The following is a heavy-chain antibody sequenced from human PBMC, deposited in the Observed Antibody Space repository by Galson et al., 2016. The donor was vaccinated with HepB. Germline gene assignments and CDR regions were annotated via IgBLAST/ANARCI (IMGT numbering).Heavy chain of an antibody. J-gene: IGHJ6*03. V-gene: IGHV3-33*01. D-gene: IGHD5-12*01. CDR3: VIVRISDYDLQPNHYYNYMDV. CDR2: IWFDGSRK. Sequence: SLRLSCAASGFTFSSDGMHWVRQAAGKGLEWVAGIWFDGSRKYYADYVKCRCTVSRDKSKHKLDLQINNLRAEDTAVYYCVIVRISDYDLQPNHYYNYMDVCGQGTTVTVSS. CDR1: GFTFSSDG.